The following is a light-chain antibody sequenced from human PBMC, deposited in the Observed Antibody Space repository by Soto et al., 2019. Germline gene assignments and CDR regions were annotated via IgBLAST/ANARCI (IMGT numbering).Light chain of an antibody. V-gene: IGLV2-11*01. CDR3: CSYAGSYKGYV. Sequence: QSVLTQPRSVSGSPGQSVTISCTGTSSDVGGYNYVSWYQQHPGKAPKLMIYDVSKRPSGVPDRFSGSKSGNTASLTISRLQAEDEADYYCCSYAGSYKGYVFGTGTKLTVL. CDR2: DVS. J-gene: IGLJ1*01. CDR1: SSDVGGYNY.